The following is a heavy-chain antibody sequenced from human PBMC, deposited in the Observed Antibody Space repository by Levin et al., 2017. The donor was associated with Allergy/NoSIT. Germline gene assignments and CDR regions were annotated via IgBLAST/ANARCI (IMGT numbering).Heavy chain of an antibody. CDR3: AKERGSGWQKGLYYFDY. CDR1: GFTFSSYG. Sequence: GESLKISCAASGFTFSSYGMHWVRQAPGKGLEWVAVISYDGSNKYYADSVKGRFTISRDNSKNTLYLQMNSLRAEDTAVYYCAKERGSGWQKGLYYFDYWGQGTLVTVSS. V-gene: IGHV3-30*18. J-gene: IGHJ4*02. CDR2: ISYDGSNK. D-gene: IGHD6-19*01.